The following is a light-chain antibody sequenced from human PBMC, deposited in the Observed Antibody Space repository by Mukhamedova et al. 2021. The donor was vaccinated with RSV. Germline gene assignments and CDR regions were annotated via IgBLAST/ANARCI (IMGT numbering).Light chain of an antibody. CDR3: MQALQSPYT. Sequence: PGQSPQLLIYLGSNRASGVPDRFSGSGSGTDFTLKISRVEPEDVGVYYCMQALQSPYTFGQGTKLEIK. V-gene: IGKV2-28*01. J-gene: IGKJ2*01. CDR2: LGS.